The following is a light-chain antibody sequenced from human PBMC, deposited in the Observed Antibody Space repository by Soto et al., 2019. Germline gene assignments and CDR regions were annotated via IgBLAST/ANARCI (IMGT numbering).Light chain of an antibody. J-gene: IGKJ5*01. CDR3: QQYDNLPG. CDR1: QDISNY. V-gene: IGKV1-33*01. CDR2: DAS. Sequence: DIQMTQSPSSLSASVGDRDTITCQASQDISNYLNWYQQKPGKAPKLLIYDASNLETGVPSRFSGSGSGTDFTFTISSLQPEDIATYYCQQYDNLPGFGQGTRLEIK.